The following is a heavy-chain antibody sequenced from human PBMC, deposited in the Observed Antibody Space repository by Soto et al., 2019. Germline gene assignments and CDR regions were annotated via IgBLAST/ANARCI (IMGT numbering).Heavy chain of an antibody. J-gene: IGHJ6*02. CDR2: IWYDGSNK. V-gene: IGHV3-33*01. CDR1: GFTFSSYG. CDR3: ARDRAIAVAGTPAVGYYYGMDV. Sequence: PGGSLRLSCAASGFTFSSYGMHWVRQAPGKGLEWVAVIWYDGSNKYYADSVKGRFTISRDNSKNTLYLQMNSLRADDTAVYYCARDRAIAVAGTPAVGYYYGMDVWGQGTTVTVSS. D-gene: IGHD6-19*01.